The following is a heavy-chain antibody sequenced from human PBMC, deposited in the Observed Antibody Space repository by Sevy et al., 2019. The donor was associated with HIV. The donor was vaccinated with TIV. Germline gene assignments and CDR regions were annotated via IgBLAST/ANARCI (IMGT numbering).Heavy chain of an antibody. Sequence: GGSLRLSCAASGFTFSTYAMNWVRQAPGKGLEWVSSISNNGATTYYTDSVKDRFTISRDNSKNMVYLQMNSLRTEDTAVYYSATLEDYSFPLDFWGQGTLVTVSS. CDR2: ISNNGATT. D-gene: IGHD2-15*01. CDR3: ATLEDYSFPLDF. J-gene: IGHJ4*02. V-gene: IGHV3-23*01. CDR1: GFTFSTYA.